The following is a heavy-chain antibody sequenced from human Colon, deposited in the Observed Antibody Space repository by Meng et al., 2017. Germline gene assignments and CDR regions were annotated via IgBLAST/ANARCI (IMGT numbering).Heavy chain of an antibody. V-gene: IGHV3-48*04. D-gene: IGHD1-14*01. CDR1: GFTFSSYA. CDR3: ARDHGTGLDH. CDR2: ISSSGKII. Sequence: EVQLVESGGGLVQPGGSLRLSCAASGFTFSSYAMSWVRQAPGKGLEWVSHISSSGKIIDYADSVKGRFTISRDNANNSLYLQMDSLTADDTAVYYCARDHGTGLDHWGQGALVTVSS. J-gene: IGHJ4*02.